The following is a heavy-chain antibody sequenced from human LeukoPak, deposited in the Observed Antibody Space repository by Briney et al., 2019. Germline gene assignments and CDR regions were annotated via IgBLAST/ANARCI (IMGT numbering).Heavy chain of an antibody. J-gene: IGHJ4*02. Sequence: SETLSLTCTVSGGSISSSSYYWGWIRQPPGKGLEWIGSIYYSGSTYYNPSLKSRVTISVDTSKNQFSLKLSSVTAADTAVYYCARDRVNYDILTGYVDYWGQGTLVTVSS. V-gene: IGHV4-39*07. CDR1: GGSISSSSYY. D-gene: IGHD3-9*01. CDR2: IYYSGST. CDR3: ARDRVNYDILTGYVDY.